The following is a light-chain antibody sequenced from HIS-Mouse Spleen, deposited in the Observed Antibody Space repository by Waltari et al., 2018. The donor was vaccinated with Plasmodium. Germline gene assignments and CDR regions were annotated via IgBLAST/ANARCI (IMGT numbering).Light chain of an antibody. CDR1: NIRSKS. V-gene: IGLV3-21*02. CDR3: QVWDSSSDHVV. Sequence: SYVLTQPPSVSVAPGQTARITCGGNNIRSKSEHWYQQKPGQDPVLVVYDDSGRPSGIPERCSGSNSGNTATLTISRVEAGDEADYYCQVWDSSSDHVVFGGGTKLTVL. J-gene: IGLJ2*01. CDR2: DDS.